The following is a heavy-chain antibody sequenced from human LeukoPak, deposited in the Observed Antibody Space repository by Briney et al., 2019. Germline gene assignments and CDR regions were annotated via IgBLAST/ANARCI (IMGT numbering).Heavy chain of an antibody. V-gene: IGHV1-18*01. CDR3: ARGSGYYAYYYMDV. D-gene: IGHD5-12*01. CDR1: GYTFTSYG. J-gene: IGHJ6*03. CDR2: ISAYNGNT. Sequence: GASVKVSCKASGYTFTSYGISWVRQVPGQGREWMGWISAYNGNTNYAQKLQGRVTMTTDTSTSTAYMELRSLRSDDTAVYYCARGSGYYAYYYMDVWGKGTTVTVSS.